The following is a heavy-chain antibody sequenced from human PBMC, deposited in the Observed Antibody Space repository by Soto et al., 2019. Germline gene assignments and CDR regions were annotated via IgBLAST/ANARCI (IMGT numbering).Heavy chain of an antibody. CDR1: GGTFSSYA. Sequence: SVKVSCKASGGTFSSYAISWVRQAPGQGLEWMGGIIPIFGTANYAQKFQGRVTMTGDKSTSTVYMELSSLRSEDTAVYYCARNPFEDSTYYYYCTHVWGQGTTVTVS. V-gene: IGHV1-69*06. CDR2: IIPIFGTA. J-gene: IGHJ6*02. CDR3: ARNPFEDSTYYYYCTHV. D-gene: IGHD6-6*01.